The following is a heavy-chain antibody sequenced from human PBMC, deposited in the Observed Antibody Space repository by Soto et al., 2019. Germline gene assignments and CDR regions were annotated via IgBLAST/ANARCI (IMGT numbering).Heavy chain of an antibody. Sequence: KPSETLSLTCTVAGGYLDDYYWSWIRQPPGKGQEWIGSIYHSGNTYYNPFFRSRVTLSVDTSRNQFSLRLSSPTAADTALYYCARTHFYNNNWYFSYWGQGALVTVSS. J-gene: IGHJ4*02. D-gene: IGHD6-13*01. V-gene: IGHV4-4*09. CDR2: IYHSGNT. CDR1: GGYLDDYY. CDR3: ARTHFYNNNWYFSY.